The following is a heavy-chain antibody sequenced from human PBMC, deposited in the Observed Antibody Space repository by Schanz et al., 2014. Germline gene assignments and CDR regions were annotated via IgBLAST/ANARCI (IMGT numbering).Heavy chain of an antibody. CDR1: GFTFSSYA. V-gene: IGHV3-30*04. CDR3: ARAGGFQLLSHFDY. CDR2: ISYDGGNK. Sequence: QVQLVESGGGVVQPGRSLRLSCAASGFTFSSYAMHWVRQAPGKGLEWVAVISYDGGNKYYADSVKGRFTISRDNSKNTLYLQMNSLRAEDTAVYYCARAGGFQLLSHFDYWGQGTLVTVSS. D-gene: IGHD2-2*01. J-gene: IGHJ4*02.